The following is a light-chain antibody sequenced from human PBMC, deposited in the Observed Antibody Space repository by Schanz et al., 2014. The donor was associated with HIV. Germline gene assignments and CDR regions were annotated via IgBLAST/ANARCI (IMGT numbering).Light chain of an antibody. Sequence: EIVMTQSPVTLSVSPGERATLSCRASQSVRTNLAWYQQIPGQAPRLLIFDASNRATGIPARFSGSGSGTDFTLTISSLEPEDFAVYYCQQRSNYITFGQGTRLEIK. CDR1: QSVRTN. J-gene: IGKJ5*01. CDR2: DAS. CDR3: QQRSNYIT. V-gene: IGKV3-11*01.